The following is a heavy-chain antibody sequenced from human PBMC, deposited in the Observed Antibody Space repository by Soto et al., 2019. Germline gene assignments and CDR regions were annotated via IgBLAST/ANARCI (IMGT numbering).Heavy chain of an antibody. CDR1: GYSFTSYW. J-gene: IGHJ6*02. V-gene: IGHV5-51*01. CDR2: IYPGDSDT. D-gene: IGHD2-15*01. Sequence: PGESLKISCKGSGYSFTSYWIGWVRQMPGKGLEWMGIIYPGDSDTRYSPSFQGQVTISADKSISTAYLQWSSLKASDTAMYYWARLIEGECSGGSCYPGHYVMDVRGQGASVIVSS. CDR3: ARLIEGECSGGSCYPGHYVMDV.